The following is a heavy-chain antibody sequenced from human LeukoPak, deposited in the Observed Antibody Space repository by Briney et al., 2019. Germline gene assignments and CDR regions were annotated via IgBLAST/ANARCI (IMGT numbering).Heavy chain of an antibody. CDR1: GFTFSSYA. Sequence: GGSLRLSCAASGFTFSSYAMSWVRQAPGKGLEWVSAISGSGGSTYYADSVKGRFTISRDNSKNTLYLQMNSLRAEDTAVYYCASPKYGSGSYLDSPFDYGGQGTLVTVSS. J-gene: IGHJ4*02. V-gene: IGHV3-23*01. D-gene: IGHD3-10*01. CDR2: ISGSGGST. CDR3: ASPKYGSGSYLDSPFDY.